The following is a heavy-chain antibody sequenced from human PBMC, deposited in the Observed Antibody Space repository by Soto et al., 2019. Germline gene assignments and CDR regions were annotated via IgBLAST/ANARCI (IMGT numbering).Heavy chain of an antibody. CDR1: GYTFTSHS. CDR2: INGDSGDT. D-gene: IGHD3-16*01. Sequence: QVQLVQSGAEVKKPGASVKVSCKVSGYTFTSHSMHWVRQAPGQRLEWMGLINGDSGDTKNSQEFQGRITINRDTSGNTAYRELSNLRSEDTAVYFCARGKNSRAYRIDYWGQGTLVTVSS. J-gene: IGHJ4*02. V-gene: IGHV1-3*01. CDR3: ARGKNSRAYRIDY.